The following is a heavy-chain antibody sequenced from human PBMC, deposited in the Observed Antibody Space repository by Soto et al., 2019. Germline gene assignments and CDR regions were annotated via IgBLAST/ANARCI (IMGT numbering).Heavy chain of an antibody. D-gene: IGHD4-17*01. CDR3: ATHLTTVTTVDY. V-gene: IGHV3-23*01. CDR2: ISGSGGST. Sequence: PGGSLRLPCAASGFTFSSYAMSWVRQAPGKGLEWVSAISGSGGSTYYADSVKGRFTISRDNSKNTLYLQMNSLRAEDTAVYYCATHLTTVTTVDYWGQGTLVTVSS. J-gene: IGHJ4*02. CDR1: GFTFSSYA.